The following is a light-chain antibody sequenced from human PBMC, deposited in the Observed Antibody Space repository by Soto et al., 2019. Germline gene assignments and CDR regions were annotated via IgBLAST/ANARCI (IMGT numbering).Light chain of an antibody. V-gene: IGKV1-5*01. CDR2: DAS. CDR1: QSISSW. CDR3: QQYNSYPIT. J-gene: IGKJ3*01. Sequence: DIQMTQSPSTLSASVGDRVTITCRASQSISSWLAWYKQKPGKAPKLLIYDASSLESGVPSRFSGSGSGTEFTLTISSLQPDDFATYYCQQYNSYPITFGPGTKVDIK.